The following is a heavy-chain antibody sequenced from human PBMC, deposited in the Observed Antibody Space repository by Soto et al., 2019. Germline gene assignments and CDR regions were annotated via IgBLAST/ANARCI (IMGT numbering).Heavy chain of an antibody. CDR1: GASISGSDW. D-gene: IGHD2-8*02. CDR2: INHSGTT. Sequence: QVQLQESGPGLVKPSGTLSLTCTVSGASISGSDWWSWVRQPPGKGLEWIGEINHSGTTNYNLSLMTRVTMSRAKSKNQCSLKLNSVTAADTAVYYCARVMCPMLVPDAFDIWGQGTMVTVSS. V-gene: IGHV4-4*02. CDR3: ARVMCPMLVPDAFDI. J-gene: IGHJ3*02.